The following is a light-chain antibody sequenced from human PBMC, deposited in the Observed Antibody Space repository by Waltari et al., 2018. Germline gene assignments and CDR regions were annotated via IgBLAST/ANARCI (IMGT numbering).Light chain of an antibody. CDR2: DNN. Sequence: HRVTISCSGGSSNIGNNDVSWYQQFPGTAPKLLITDNNKRPFGIPDRFSGSKSGTSATLGITGLRTGDEADYYCATWDSRLSVVVFGGGTKVTVL. CDR3: ATWDSRLSVVV. J-gene: IGLJ3*02. CDR1: SSNIGNND. V-gene: IGLV1-51*01.